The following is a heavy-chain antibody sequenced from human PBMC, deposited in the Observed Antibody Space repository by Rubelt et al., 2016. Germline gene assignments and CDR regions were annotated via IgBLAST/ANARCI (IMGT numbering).Heavy chain of an antibody. J-gene: IGHJ4*02. D-gene: IGHD3-22*01. CDR3: VRDSSGYLGPLDY. Sequence: EVQLLESGGGLVQSGGSLRLSCAASGFAFSTYAMSWVRQAPGKGLEWVSVIYRGGSTYSADSVKGRFTISRDESKNTLYFQMNSLRAEDTAVYYCVRDSSGYLGPLDYWGQGTLVTVSS. CDR1: GFAFSTYA. V-gene: IGHV3-23*03. CDR2: IYRGGST.